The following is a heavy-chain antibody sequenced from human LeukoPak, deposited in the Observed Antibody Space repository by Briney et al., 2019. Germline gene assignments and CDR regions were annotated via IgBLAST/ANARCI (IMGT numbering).Heavy chain of an antibody. D-gene: IGHD1-26*01. J-gene: IGHJ4*02. V-gene: IGHV3-53*01. Sequence: GGSLRLSCAASGLTISSNYMTWVRQAPGQGLEWDSVIYSGGSTYYADSVKGRFNISRDNSKNTLYLQMNSLRPEDTAMYYCARDRSGSYDYWGQGTLVTVSS. CDR3: ARDRSGSYDY. CDR2: IYSGGST. CDR1: GLTISSNY.